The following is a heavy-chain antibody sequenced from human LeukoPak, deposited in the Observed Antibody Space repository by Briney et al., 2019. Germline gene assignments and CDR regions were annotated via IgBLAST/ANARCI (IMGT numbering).Heavy chain of an antibody. Sequence: SETLSLTCAVYGGSFSGYYWSWIRQPPGKGLEWIGYIYYSGSTNYNPSLKSRVTISVDTSKNQFSLKLSSVTAADTAVYYCARGRGLLVGAFDYWGQGTLVTVSS. J-gene: IGHJ4*02. V-gene: IGHV4-59*08. CDR3: ARGRGLLVGAFDY. D-gene: IGHD1-26*01. CDR1: GGSFSGYY. CDR2: IYYSGST.